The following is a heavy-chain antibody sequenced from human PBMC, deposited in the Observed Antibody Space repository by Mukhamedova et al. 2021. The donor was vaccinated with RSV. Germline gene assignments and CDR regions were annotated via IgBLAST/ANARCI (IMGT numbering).Heavy chain of an antibody. D-gene: IGHD2-15*01. CDR3: AIGGGGDAFDV. J-gene: IGHJ3*01. Sequence: AQKFQDWVTMTRDTSISTAYMELSRLRSDDTAVYYCAIGGGGDAFDVWGQGTMVTVSS. V-gene: IGHV1-2*04.